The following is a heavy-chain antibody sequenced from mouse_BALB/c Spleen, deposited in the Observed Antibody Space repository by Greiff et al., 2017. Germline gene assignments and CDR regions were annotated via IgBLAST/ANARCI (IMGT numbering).Heavy chain of an antibody. CDR1: GFTFSSYT. Sequence: EVQLVESGGGLVKPGGSLKLSCAASGFTFSSYTMSWVRQTPEKRLEWVATISSGGSYTYYPDSVKGRFTISRDNAKNTLYLQMSSLKSEDTAMYYCTRDDGGMDYWGQGTSVTVSS. CDR2: ISSGGSYT. J-gene: IGHJ4*01. CDR3: TRDDGGMDY. V-gene: IGHV5-6-4*01.